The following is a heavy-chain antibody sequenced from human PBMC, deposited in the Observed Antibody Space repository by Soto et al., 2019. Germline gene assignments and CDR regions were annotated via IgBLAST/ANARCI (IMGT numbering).Heavy chain of an antibody. CDR3: ARARASWLPYLFGY. CDR2: INPNSGGT. CDR1: GYTFTGYY. D-gene: IGHD5-12*01. J-gene: IGHJ4*02. V-gene: IGHV1-2*04. Sequence: ASVKVSCKASGYTFTGYYIHWVRQAPGQGLEWMGWINPNSGGTNYAQKFQGWVTMTRDTSISTAYMELSRLRSDDTAVYYCARARASWLPYLFGYWGQRTPVTVSS.